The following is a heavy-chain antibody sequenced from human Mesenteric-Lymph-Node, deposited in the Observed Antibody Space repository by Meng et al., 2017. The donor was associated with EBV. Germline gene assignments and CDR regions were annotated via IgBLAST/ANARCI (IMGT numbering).Heavy chain of an antibody. D-gene: IGHD1-14*01. Sequence: LLRQESGLGLVKPAETLSLPCMVSGDASDSSIDYWAWVRQPPGKGLEWIGSIYFSGSTYSNPSLKSRLTMSVDTSNNQFSRKLRSVTAADTALYYCAWDRSYTHPFGKLDSWGQGTLVTVSS. J-gene: IGHJ4*02. CDR1: GDASDSSIDY. V-gene: IGHV4-39*07. CDR3: AWDRSYTHPFGKLDS. CDR2: IYFSGST.